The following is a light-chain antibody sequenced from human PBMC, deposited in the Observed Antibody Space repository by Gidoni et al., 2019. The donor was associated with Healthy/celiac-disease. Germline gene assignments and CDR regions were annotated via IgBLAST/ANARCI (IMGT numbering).Light chain of an antibody. J-gene: IGKJ1*01. CDR2: CAS. Sequence: EIVLTQSPGTLSLSPGERATLSCRASQSVSSSYLAWYQQKPGQAPRLLIYCASSRATGIPDFTLTISRLEPEDFAVYYCQQYGSSPRTFGQGTKVEIK. CDR3: QQYGSSPRT. CDR1: QSVSSSY. V-gene: IGKV3-20*01.